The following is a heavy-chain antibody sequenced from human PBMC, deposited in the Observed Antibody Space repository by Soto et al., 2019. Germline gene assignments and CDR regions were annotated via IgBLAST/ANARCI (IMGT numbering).Heavy chain of an antibody. CDR2: ISSSSSYI. D-gene: IGHD5-18*01. CDR1: GFTFISYS. J-gene: IGHJ4*02. CDR3: ASVVDTSLQTDY. V-gene: IGHV3-21*01. Sequence: PGGSLRLSCAASGFTFISYSMNWVRQAPGKGLEWVSSISSSSSYIYYADSVKGRFTISRDNAKNSLYLQMNSLRAEDTAVYYCASVVDTSLQTDYWGQGTLVTVSS.